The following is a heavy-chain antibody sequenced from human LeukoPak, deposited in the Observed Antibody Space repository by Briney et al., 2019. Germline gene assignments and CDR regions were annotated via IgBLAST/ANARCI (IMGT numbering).Heavy chain of an antibody. D-gene: IGHD4-23*01. CDR1: GFTFSSYW. CDR3: AKQGVTRDAFDM. V-gene: IGHV3-7*05. J-gene: IGHJ3*02. Sequence: PGGSLRLSCAASGFTFSSYWMKWVRQAPGKGLEGVANIKQDGSKKYYVDSVKGRFTISRDNAKNSLYLQMNSLRAEDTAIYYCAKQGVTRDAFDMWGQGTMVTVSS. CDR2: IKQDGSKK.